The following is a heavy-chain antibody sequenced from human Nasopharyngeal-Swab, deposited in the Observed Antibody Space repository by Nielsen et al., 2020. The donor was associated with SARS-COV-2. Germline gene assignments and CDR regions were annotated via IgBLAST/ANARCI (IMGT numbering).Heavy chain of an antibody. CDR2: IYPADSDT. CDR3: ATMTTVVTAFDY. J-gene: IGHJ4*02. CDR1: GYNFNSYW. D-gene: IGHD4-23*01. V-gene: IGHV5-51*01. Sequence: GESLKISCKGSGYNFNSYWIGWVRQMPGKGLEWMGIIYPADSDTRYSPSFQGQVTSSVDKSINTAYLQWSSLKASDTAMYYCATMTTVVTAFDYWGQGTLVTVSS.